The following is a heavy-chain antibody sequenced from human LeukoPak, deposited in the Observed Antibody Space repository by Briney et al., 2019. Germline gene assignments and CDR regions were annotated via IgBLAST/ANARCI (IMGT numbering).Heavy chain of an antibody. CDR3: ARDIVVVPAARRDVFDY. D-gene: IGHD2-2*01. V-gene: IGHV1-2*02. CDR1: GYTFTGYY. Sequence: ASVKVSCKASGYTFTGYYMHWVRQAPGQGLEWMGWINPNSGGTNYAQKFQGRVTMTRGTSISTAYMELSRLRSDDTAVYYCARDIVVVPAARRDVFDYWGQGTLVTVSS. CDR2: INPNSGGT. J-gene: IGHJ4*02.